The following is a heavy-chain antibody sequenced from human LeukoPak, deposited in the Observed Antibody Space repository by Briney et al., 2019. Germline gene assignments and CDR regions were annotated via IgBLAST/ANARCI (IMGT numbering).Heavy chain of an antibody. D-gene: IGHD3-3*01. CDR3: ARASTNMYYDFWSGHLYYFDY. CDR2: ISSSGSTT. V-gene: IGHV3-11*01. CDR1: GFTFSDYY. J-gene: IGHJ4*02. Sequence: RGSLRLSCAASGFTFSDYYMSWIRQAPGKGLEWVSYISSSGSTTYYADSVKGRFTISRDNAKNSLYLQMNSLRAEDTAVYYCARASTNMYYDFWSGHLYYFDYWGQGTLVTVSS.